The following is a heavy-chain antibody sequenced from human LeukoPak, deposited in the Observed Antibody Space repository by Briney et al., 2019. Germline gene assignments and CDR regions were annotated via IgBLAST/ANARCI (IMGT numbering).Heavy chain of an antibody. Sequence: SETLSLTCTVSGGSISRYYWSWIRQPPGKGLEWIGYIYYSGSTNYNPSLKSRVTISVDTSKNQFSLKLSSVTAADTAVYYCARGEVIWELDPWGQGTLVTVSS. CDR1: GGSISRYY. J-gene: IGHJ5*02. V-gene: IGHV4-59*01. CDR3: ARGEVIWELDP. CDR2: IYYSGST. D-gene: IGHD1-26*01.